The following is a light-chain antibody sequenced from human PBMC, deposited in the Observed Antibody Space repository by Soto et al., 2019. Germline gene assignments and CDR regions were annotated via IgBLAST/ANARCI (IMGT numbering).Light chain of an antibody. CDR1: SGSIGDNY. CDR3: QSYNTIGSVV. Sequence: NFMLTQPHSVSESPGKTVIITCTRSSGSIGDNYVQWYQQHPGSAPTTLIYEDNQSPSGVPHRFSGSIDRSSNSVSLTISGLKTEDEADYYCQSYNTIGSVVFGGGTKLTVL. V-gene: IGLV6-57*04. CDR2: EDN. J-gene: IGLJ3*02.